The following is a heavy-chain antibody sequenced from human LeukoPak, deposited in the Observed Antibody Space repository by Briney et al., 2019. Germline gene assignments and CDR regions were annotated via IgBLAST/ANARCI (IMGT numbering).Heavy chain of an antibody. CDR2: INPNSGGT. J-gene: IGHJ5*02. V-gene: IGHV1-2*02. Sequence: ASVKVSCKASGYTFTGYYMHWVRQAPGQGLEWMGWINPNSGGTNYAQKFQGRVTMTRDTSISTALMELSNLRSDDTAVYYWARETPPLYYYDSSGYPGGDNWFDPWGQGTLVTVSS. CDR1: GYTFTGYY. D-gene: IGHD3-22*01. CDR3: ARETPPLYYYDSSGYPGGDNWFDP.